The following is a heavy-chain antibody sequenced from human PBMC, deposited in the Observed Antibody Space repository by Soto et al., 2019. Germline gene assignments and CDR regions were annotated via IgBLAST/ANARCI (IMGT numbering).Heavy chain of an antibody. J-gene: IGHJ6*02. Sequence: PGESLKISCKGSGYSFSNHWIGWVRQMPGKGLEWMGIVYPGDSDTRYSPSFQGQVTISADKSISTAYLQWSSLKASDTAIYYCARRMQAGFYYGMDVWGQGTAVTVSS. D-gene: IGHD2-15*01. CDR3: ARRMQAGFYYGMDV. V-gene: IGHV5-51*01. CDR1: GYSFSNHW. CDR2: VYPGDSDT.